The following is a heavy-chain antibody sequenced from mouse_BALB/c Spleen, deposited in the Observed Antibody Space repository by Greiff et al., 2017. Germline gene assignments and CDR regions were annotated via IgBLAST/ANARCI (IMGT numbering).Heavy chain of an antibody. CDR2: INPNNGGT. V-gene: IGHV1-18*01. J-gene: IGHJ3*01. D-gene: IGHD1-1*02. Sequence: EVQLQESGPELVKPGASVKIPCKASGYTFTDYNMDWVKQSHGKSLEWIGDINPNNGGTIYNQKFKGKATLTVDKSSSTAYMELRSLTSEDTAVYYCARRYGGWFAYWGQGTLVTVSA. CDR3: ARRYGGWFAY. CDR1: GYTFTDYN.